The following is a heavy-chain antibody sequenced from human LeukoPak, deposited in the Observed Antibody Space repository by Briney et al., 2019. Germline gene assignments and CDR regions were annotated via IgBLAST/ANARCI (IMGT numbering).Heavy chain of an antibody. Sequence: SETLSLTCTVSGGSISTYSWTWIRQSPGKGLEWMGYTHYSGSTNHNPSLKSRLTISVDTSQNQFSLKLSSVTAADTAVYYCASLIYDSSGYYFDSWGQGTLVTVSS. CDR1: GGSISTYS. CDR2: THYSGST. V-gene: IGHV4-59*08. J-gene: IGHJ4*02. CDR3: ASLIYDSSGYYFDS. D-gene: IGHD3-22*01.